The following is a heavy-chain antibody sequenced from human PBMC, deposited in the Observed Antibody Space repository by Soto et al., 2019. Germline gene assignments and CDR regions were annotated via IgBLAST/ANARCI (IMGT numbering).Heavy chain of an antibody. J-gene: IGHJ6*02. Sequence: GGSLRLSCAASGFTFTSHWMSWVRQAPGKGLEWVANIHQEGSEKYYVDSVEGRFTVSRDNAKNSLHLQMNSLRAEDTAVYYCARSYYYDSSGSYYYNGLDVWGQGTTVTVSS. CDR1: GFTFTSHW. D-gene: IGHD3-22*01. CDR3: ARSYYYDSSGSYYYNGLDV. V-gene: IGHV3-7*01. CDR2: IHQEGSEK.